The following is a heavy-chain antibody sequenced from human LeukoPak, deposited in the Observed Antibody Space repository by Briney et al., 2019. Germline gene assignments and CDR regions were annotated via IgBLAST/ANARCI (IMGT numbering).Heavy chain of an antibody. Sequence: SGTLSLTCAISGGSITSSNWWTWVRQPPGKGLEWVGEVYLRGNTNYNPSLESRVSISVDESKTQLSLRLESVTAADTAVYYCARGTITTVTDSWGPGTLVTVSS. CDR2: VYLRGNT. CDR3: ARGTITTVTDS. J-gene: IGHJ4*02. CDR1: GGSITSSNW. V-gene: IGHV4-4*02. D-gene: IGHD4-17*01.